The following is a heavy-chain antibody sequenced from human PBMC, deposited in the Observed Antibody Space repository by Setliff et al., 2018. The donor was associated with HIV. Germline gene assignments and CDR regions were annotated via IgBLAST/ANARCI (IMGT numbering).Heavy chain of an antibody. CDR1: GFIFRSYA. D-gene: IGHD5-18*01. J-gene: IGHJ4*02. Sequence: GGSLRLSCAASGFIFRSYAMHWVRQVPGKGLEWVAVISYDGSDKYYADSVKDRFTISRDNSKNTLFLQMNSLGAEDTAVYYCARDGQRVGYGSDFDYWGQGALVTVSS. V-gene: IGHV3-30-3*01. CDR3: ARDGQRVGYGSDFDY. CDR2: ISYDGSDK.